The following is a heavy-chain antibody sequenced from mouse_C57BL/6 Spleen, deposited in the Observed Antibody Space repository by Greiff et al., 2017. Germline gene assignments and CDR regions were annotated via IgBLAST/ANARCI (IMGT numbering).Heavy chain of an antibody. Sequence: VQLQQSGPELVKPGASVKISCKASGYAFSSSWMNWVKQRPGKGLEWIGRIYPGDGDTNYNGKFKGKATLTADKSSSTAYMQLSSLTSEDSAVYFCDSHYDYELWGQSTTLTVSS. CDR3: DSHYDYEL. J-gene: IGHJ2*01. CDR2: IYPGDGDT. CDR1: GYAFSSSW. D-gene: IGHD2-4*01. V-gene: IGHV1-82*01.